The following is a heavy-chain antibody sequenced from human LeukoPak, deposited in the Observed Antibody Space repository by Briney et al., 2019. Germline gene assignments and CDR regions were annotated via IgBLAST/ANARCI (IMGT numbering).Heavy chain of an antibody. V-gene: IGHV3-30*02. D-gene: IGHD3-16*01. J-gene: IGHJ6*02. Sequence: GGSLRLSCAASGFTFSSYGMHWVRQAPGKGLEWVAFIRYDGSNKYYADSVKGRFTSSRDNSKNTLYLQMNSLRAEDTAVYYCAKGELWTYYYYYYGMDVWGQGTTVTVSS. CDR2: IRYDGSNK. CDR3: AKGELWTYYYYYYGMDV. CDR1: GFTFSSYG.